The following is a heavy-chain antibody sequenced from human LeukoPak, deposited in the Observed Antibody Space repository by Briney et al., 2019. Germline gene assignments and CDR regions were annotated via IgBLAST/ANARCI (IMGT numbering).Heavy chain of an antibody. J-gene: IGHJ5*02. D-gene: IGHD3-10*01. Sequence: PSETLSLTCTVSGGSISSSSYYWGWIRQPPGKGLEWIGSIYYSGSTYYNPSLKSRVTISVDTSKNQFSLKLSSVTAADTAVYYCARDLRVMVQGVIITGNWFDPWGQGTLVTVSS. CDR2: IYYSGST. CDR3: ARDLRVMVQGVIITGNWFDP. CDR1: GGSISSSSYY. V-gene: IGHV4-39*07.